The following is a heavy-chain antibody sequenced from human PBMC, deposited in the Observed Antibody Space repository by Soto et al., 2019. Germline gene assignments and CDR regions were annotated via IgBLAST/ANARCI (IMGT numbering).Heavy chain of an antibody. D-gene: IGHD4-17*01. Sequence: QVQLQESGPGLVKPSQTLSLPCTVSGGSISSGAYYWSWIRQPPGKGLEWIGYIYYSGRTYYNPSLKSRVTLSVDAYKNQFSLKLSSVTAADTAVYYCARGLIYGDDAYFDYWVKGTLVTVSS. V-gene: IGHV4-30-4*01. CDR1: GGSISSGAYY. J-gene: IGHJ4*02. CDR3: ARGLIYGDDAYFDY. CDR2: IYYSGRT.